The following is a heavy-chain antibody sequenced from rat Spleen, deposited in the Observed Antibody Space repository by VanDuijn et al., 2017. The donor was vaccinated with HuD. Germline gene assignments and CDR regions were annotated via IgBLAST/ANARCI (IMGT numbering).Heavy chain of an antibody. V-gene: IGHV5-7*01. D-gene: IGHD1-11*01. CDR3: VSRRGNWFAY. CDR2: ISYDGRRT. CDR1: GFTFSDYF. Sequence: EVQLVESGGGLVQPGRSLKLSCAVSGFTFSDYFMAWVRQAPKKGLEWVAIISYDGRRTYYRDSVKGRFTISRDNAKNTLYLHTDSLRSEDTATYYCVSRRGNWFAYWGQGTLVTVSS. J-gene: IGHJ3*01.